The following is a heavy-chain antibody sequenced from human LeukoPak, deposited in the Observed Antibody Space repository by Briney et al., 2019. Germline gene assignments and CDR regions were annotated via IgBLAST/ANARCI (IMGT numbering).Heavy chain of an antibody. CDR1: GFTFSSYG. J-gene: IGHJ6*03. CDR3: AKGRGWEASYYYYYMDV. V-gene: IGHV3-48*04. D-gene: IGHD1-26*01. CDR2: ISSGGSTI. Sequence: AGGSLRLSCAASGFTFSSYGMHWVRQAPGKGLEWVSYISSGGSTIYYADSVKGRFTISRDNAKNSLYLQMNSLRAEDTAVYYCAKGRGWEASYYYYYMDVWGKGTTVTISS.